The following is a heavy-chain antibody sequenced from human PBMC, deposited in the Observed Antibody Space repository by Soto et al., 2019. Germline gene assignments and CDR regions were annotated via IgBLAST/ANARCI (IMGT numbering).Heavy chain of an antibody. CDR2: MNPNSGNT. CDR1: GYTFTSYD. J-gene: IGHJ3*02. V-gene: IGHV1-8*01. CDR3: ARGGTADAFDI. Sequence: ASVKGSFKASGYTFTSYDINWVRQATGQVLECIGWMNPNSGNTGYAQNFQGRVTMTRNTSISKDYMELSSLRSEDTAVYYCARGGTADAFDIWGQGTMVTVSS.